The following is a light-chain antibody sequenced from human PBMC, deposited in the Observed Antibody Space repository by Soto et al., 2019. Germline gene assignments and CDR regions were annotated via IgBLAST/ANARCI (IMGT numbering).Light chain of an antibody. Sequence: QAVVTQEPSLTVSPGGTVTLTCGSSTGPVTSGHSPYWFQQKPGQAPRTLISDTDNKHSWTPARLSGSLLGGKAALTLSSAQPEDEADYYCLLSFSGPWVFGGGTKLTVL. CDR3: LLSFSGPWV. CDR2: DTD. J-gene: IGLJ2*01. V-gene: IGLV7-46*01. CDR1: TGPVTSGHS.